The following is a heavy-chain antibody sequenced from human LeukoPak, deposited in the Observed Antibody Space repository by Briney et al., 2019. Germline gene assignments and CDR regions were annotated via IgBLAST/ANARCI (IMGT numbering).Heavy chain of an antibody. CDR3: ARQVYSGSYYPPYYYYYGMDV. CDR2: IYPGDSDT. D-gene: IGHD1-26*01. V-gene: IGHV5-51*01. Sequence: PGESLKISCKGSGYSFTSYWIGWVRQMPGKGLEWMGIIYPGDSDTRYSPSFQGQVTISADKSISTAYLQWSSLKASDTAMYYCARQVYSGSYYPPYYYYYGMDVWGQGTTVTVSS. CDR1: GYSFTSYW. J-gene: IGHJ6*02.